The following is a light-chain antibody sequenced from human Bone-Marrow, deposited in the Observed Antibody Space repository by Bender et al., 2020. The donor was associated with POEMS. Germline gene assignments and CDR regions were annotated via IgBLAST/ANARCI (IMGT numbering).Light chain of an antibody. CDR1: NIGNKH. CDR3: QAWDSSTYVV. Sequence: SYVLTQPPSVSVAPGQTARITCGGNNIGNKHVHWYQQKPGQSPVLVIYQDTKRPSGIPERFSGSNSGNTATLTISGTQAMDEADYFCQAWDSSTYVVFGGGTKVTVL. CDR2: QDT. J-gene: IGLJ2*01. V-gene: IGLV3-1*01.